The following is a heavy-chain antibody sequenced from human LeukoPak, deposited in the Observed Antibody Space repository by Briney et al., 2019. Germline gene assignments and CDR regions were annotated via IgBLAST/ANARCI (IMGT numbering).Heavy chain of an antibody. V-gene: IGHV1-18*01. Sequence: ASVKVSCKASGYTFTSYGISWVRQAPGQGVEWMGWISPYNGNTNYAHKLQRRVTMTTDTSTSTAYMELRSLRSDDTAVYYCARDHYDFWSGYPYWGQGTLVTVSS. CDR1: GYTFTSYG. D-gene: IGHD3-3*01. CDR3: ARDHYDFWSGYPY. CDR2: ISPYNGNT. J-gene: IGHJ4*02.